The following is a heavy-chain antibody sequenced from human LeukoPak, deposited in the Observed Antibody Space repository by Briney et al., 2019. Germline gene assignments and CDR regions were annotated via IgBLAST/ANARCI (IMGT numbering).Heavy chain of an antibody. V-gene: IGHV1-2*02. CDR3: ARDKGLFDY. Sequence: ASVKVSCKASGFTFTGYYIHWVRQAPGQGLEWMGWINPNSGGTNYAQKFQGRVTMTRDTSISTAYMELRSLRSDDTAVYYCARDKGLFDYWGQGTLVTVSS. J-gene: IGHJ4*02. CDR2: INPNSGGT. D-gene: IGHD5-12*01. CDR1: GFTFTGYY.